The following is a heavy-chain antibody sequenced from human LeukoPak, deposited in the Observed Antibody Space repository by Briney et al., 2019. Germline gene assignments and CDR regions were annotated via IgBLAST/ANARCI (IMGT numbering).Heavy chain of an antibody. CDR2: ISYDGSNK. CDR1: GFTFSSYG. D-gene: IGHD3-10*01. J-gene: IGHJ4*02. Sequence: GGSLRLSCAASGFTFSSYGMHWVRQAPGKGLEWVAVISYDGSNKYYADSVKGRFTISRDNSKNTLYLQMNSLKTEDTAVYYCTTGPITMVRGVSPRYWGQGTLVTVSS. V-gene: IGHV3-30*03. CDR3: TTGPITMVRGVSPRY.